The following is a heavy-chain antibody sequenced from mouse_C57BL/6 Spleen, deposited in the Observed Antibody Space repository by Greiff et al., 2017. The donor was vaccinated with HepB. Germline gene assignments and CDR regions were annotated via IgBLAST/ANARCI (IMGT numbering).Heavy chain of an antibody. CDR2: IDPETGGT. CDR1: GYTFTDYE. V-gene: IGHV1-15*01. CDR3: TRHDGYYRD. Sequence: VQLQQSGAELVRPGASVTLSCKASGYTFTDYEMHWVKQTPVHGLEWIGAIDPETGGTAYNQKFKGKAILTADKSSSTAYMELRSLTSEDSAVYYCTRHDGYYRDWGQGTTLTVSS. D-gene: IGHD2-3*01. J-gene: IGHJ2*01.